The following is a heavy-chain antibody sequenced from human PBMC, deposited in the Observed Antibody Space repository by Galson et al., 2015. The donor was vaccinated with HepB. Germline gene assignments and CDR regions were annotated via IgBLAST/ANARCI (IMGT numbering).Heavy chain of an antibody. D-gene: IGHD2-2*01. CDR3: AKDGVDCSSTSCYLIHYYYYYYMDV. CDR1: GSTFSSYA. CDR2: ISGSGGST. J-gene: IGHJ6*03. Sequence: SLRLSCAASGSTFSSYAMSWVRQAPGKGLEWVSAISGSGGSTYYADSVKGRFTISRDNSKNTLYLQMNSLRAEDTAVYYCAKDGVDCSSTSCYLIHYYYYYYMDVWGKGTTVTVSS. V-gene: IGHV3-23*01.